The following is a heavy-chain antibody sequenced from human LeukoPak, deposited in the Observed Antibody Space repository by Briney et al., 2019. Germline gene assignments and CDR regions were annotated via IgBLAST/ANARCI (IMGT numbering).Heavy chain of an antibody. CDR3: GRVVVAYARAEYFQY. V-gene: IGHV4-39*01. CDR1: GVSLISDSYF. CDR2: ISYDGRT. J-gene: IGHJ1*01. D-gene: IGHD3-22*01. Sequence: SETLSLTCTVSGVSLISDSYFWGWLRQPPGKGLEWIASISYDGRTYNNRSLKSRVTISVDTSKSQFALKLSSVTAADTAVYHCGRVVVAYARAEYFQYLGQGTLVIVSS.